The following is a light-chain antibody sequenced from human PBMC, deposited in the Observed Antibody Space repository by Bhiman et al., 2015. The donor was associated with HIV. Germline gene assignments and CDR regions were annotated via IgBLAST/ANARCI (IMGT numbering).Light chain of an antibody. V-gene: IGLV2-8*01. CDR1: SSDVGGYNY. J-gene: IGLJ2*01. Sequence: QSALTQPASVSGSPGQSITISCIGTSSDVGGYNYVSWYQQHPGKAPKVMIYEVSKRPSGVPARFSGSKSGNTASLTVSGLQDEDEADYYCSSYGGTTNWGAFGGGTKLTVL. CDR2: EVS. CDR3: SSYGGTTNWGA.